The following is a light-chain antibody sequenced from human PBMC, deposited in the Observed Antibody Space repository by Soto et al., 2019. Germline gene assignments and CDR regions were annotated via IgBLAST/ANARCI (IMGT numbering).Light chain of an antibody. J-gene: IGLJ1*01. Sequence: QCVLTQPASVSWSPGQSITIPCTGPSSDVGGYNYVSCHQQHPGKAHKLMIYDVSNRPSGVSNRFSDSKAGNTTSPTISGLQAEGEADDYCSSYTSSSTYGFGTGTKVTGL. CDR2: DVS. CDR1: SSDVGGYNY. V-gene: IGLV2-14*01. CDR3: SSYTSSSTYG.